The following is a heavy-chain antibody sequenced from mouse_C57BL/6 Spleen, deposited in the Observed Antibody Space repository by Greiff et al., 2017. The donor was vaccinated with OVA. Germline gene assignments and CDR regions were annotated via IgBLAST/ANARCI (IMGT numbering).Heavy chain of an antibody. J-gene: IGHJ1*03. D-gene: IGHD1-1*01. V-gene: IGHV1-22*01. CDR2: INPNNGGT. CDR1: GYTFTDYN. Sequence: VQLQQSGPELVKPGASVKMSCKASGYTFTDYNMHWVKQSHGKSLEWIGYINPNNGGTSYNQKFKGKATLTVNKSSSTAYMELRSLTSEDSAVYYCARELYYGSTYWYFDVWGTGTTVTVSS. CDR3: ARELYYGSTYWYFDV.